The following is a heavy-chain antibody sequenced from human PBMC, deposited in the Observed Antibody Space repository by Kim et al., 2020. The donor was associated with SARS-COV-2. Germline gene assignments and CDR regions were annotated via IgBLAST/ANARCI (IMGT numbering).Heavy chain of an antibody. V-gene: IGHV4-34*01. CDR3: ARGGVYYYDSSGRTFYY. D-gene: IGHD3-22*01. Sequence: SETLSLTCAVYGGSFSGYYWSWIRQPPGKGLEWIGEINHSGSTNYNPSLKSQVTISVDTSKNQFSLKLSSVTAADTAVYYCARGGVYYYDSSGRTFYYWGQGTLVTVSS. CDR1: GGSFSGYY. J-gene: IGHJ4*02. CDR2: INHSGST.